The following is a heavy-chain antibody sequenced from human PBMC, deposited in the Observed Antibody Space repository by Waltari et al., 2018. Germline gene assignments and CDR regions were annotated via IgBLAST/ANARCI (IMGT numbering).Heavy chain of an antibody. V-gene: IGHV1-2*02. Sequence: QVQLVQSGAEVKKPGASVKVSCEAAGYTFNVYYIHWVRQAPGQGLEWMGKIRPNRGGTTYAQKFQGRVTMTRDTSISTAYMDLTGLQSDDTAVYYCTRARVAAIGSDFDYWGQGTLVTVSS. CDR3: TRARVAAIGSDFDY. CDR2: IRPNRGGT. CDR1: GYTFNVYY. J-gene: IGHJ4*02. D-gene: IGHD6-13*01.